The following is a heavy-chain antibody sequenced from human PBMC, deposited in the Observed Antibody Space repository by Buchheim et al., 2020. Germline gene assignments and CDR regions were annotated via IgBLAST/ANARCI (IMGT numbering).Heavy chain of an antibody. V-gene: IGHV4-39*01. CDR1: AGSVSSTTHY. Sequence: QLLESGPGLVKPSETLSLTCAVSAGSVSSTTHYWGWVRQPPGKGLEWIGSIFYSGSFYSNPSLKSRVSMSVDTSKSQFSLKLSSVTAADTAVYYCVRHGGGYYYFYGMDVWGQGTT. D-gene: IGHD3-16*01. CDR2: IFYSGSF. CDR3: VRHGGGYYYFYGMDV. J-gene: IGHJ6*02.